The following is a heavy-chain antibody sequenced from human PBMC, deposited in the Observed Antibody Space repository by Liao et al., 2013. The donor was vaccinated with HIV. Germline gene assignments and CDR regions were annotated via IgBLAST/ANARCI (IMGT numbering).Heavy chain of an antibody. Sequence: QLQLQESGPGLVKPSETLSLTCTVSGGSISSSSYYWGWIRQPPGKGLEWIGSIYYSGITYYKPSLKSRVTMSVDTSKNQFSLKLSSVTAADTAVYYCARGGRRDYYSRSDYYYYYMDVWGKGTTVTVSS. J-gene: IGHJ6*03. CDR2: IYYSGIT. V-gene: IGHV4-39*07. CDR3: ARGGRRDYYSRSDYYYYYMDV. D-gene: IGHD4-17*01. CDR1: GGSISSSSYY.